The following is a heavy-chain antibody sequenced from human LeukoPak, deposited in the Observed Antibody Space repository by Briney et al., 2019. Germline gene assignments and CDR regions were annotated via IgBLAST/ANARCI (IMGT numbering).Heavy chain of an antibody. J-gene: IGHJ6*02. Sequence: SETLSLTCAVSGGSFSGYYWSWIRQPPGKGLEWIGEINHSGSTNYNPSLKSRVTISVDTSKNQFSLKLSSVTAADTAVYYCARVKRVGATGYYYYGMDVWGQGTTVTVSS. V-gene: IGHV4-34*01. CDR2: INHSGST. D-gene: IGHD1-26*01. CDR1: GGSFSGYY. CDR3: ARVKRVGATGYYYYGMDV.